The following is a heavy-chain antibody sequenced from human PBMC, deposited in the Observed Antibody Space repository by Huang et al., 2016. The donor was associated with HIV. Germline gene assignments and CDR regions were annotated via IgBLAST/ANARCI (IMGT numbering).Heavy chain of an antibody. CDR1: GDFISSTNDY. CDR2: VYQSGST. D-gene: IGHD6-13*01. CDR3: ASQHIGAAATWF. V-gene: IGHV4-39*01. Sequence: QLQLQESGPGQVKPSETLSLTCTVSGDFISSTNDYWGWIRQSPGKGLEGVGSVYQSGSTNYNPSLKSRVTLSVDTSRNQFSLRLNSVTAADTAVYYCASQHIGAAATWFWGRGTQVAVSS. J-gene: IGHJ4*02.